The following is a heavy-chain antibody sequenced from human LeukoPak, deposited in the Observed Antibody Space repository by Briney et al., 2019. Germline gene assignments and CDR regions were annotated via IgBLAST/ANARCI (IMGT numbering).Heavy chain of an antibody. CDR3: ARDPDGAHDFDY. CDR2: ISAYNGDT. Sequence: GASVKVSCKAPGYTFTSYGISWVRQAPGQGLEWLGWISAYNGDTNYPQKLQGRVTMTTDTSTSTAYMELRSLTSGDTAVYYCARDPDGAHDFDYWGQGTLVTVSS. J-gene: IGHJ4*02. D-gene: IGHD4-17*01. CDR1: GYTFTSYG. V-gene: IGHV1-18*01.